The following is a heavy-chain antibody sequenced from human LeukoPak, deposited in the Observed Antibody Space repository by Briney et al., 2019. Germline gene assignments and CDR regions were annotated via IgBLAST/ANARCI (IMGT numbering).Heavy chain of an antibody. Sequence: PGGSLRLSCAASGFTFSTYWMHWVRQVPGKGLLWVSRINSDGSGTTYADSVRGRFTLSRDNAKSTLYLQMNSLRAEDTAVYYCARHSRAYFDYWCQGTLVTVSS. J-gene: IGHJ4*02. CDR2: INSDGSGT. CDR3: ARHSRAYFDY. V-gene: IGHV3-74*01. D-gene: IGHD6-13*01. CDR1: GFTFSTYW.